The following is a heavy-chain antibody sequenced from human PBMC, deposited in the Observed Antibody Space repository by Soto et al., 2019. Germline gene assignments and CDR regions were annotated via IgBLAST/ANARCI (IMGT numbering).Heavy chain of an antibody. CDR3: ARDDYGPDY. CDR2: IWYDGSNK. V-gene: IGHV3-33*01. Sequence: QVQLVESGGGVVQPGRSLRLSCAASGFTFSNYHMHWVRQAPGKGLDWVAVIWYDGSNKYYADSVKGRFTISRDNSKNTLYLQMDSLRAEDTAFYYCARDDYGPDYWGQGTLVTVSS. D-gene: IGHD4-17*01. J-gene: IGHJ4*02. CDR1: GFTFSNYH.